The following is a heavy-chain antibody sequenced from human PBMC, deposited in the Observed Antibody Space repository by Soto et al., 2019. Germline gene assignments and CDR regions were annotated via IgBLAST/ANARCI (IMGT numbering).Heavy chain of an antibody. CDR1: GGSISSYY. D-gene: IGHD1-26*01. Sequence: SETLSLTCTVSGGSISSYYWSWIRQPPGKGLEWIGYIYYSGSTNYNPSLKSRVTISVDTSKNQFSLKLSSVTAADTAVYYCARDQGVGWFDPWGQGTLVTVSS. J-gene: IGHJ5*02. V-gene: IGHV4-59*01. CDR2: IYYSGST. CDR3: ARDQGVGWFDP.